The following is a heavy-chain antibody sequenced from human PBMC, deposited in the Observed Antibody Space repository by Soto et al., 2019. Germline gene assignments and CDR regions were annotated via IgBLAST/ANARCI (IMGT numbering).Heavy chain of an antibody. J-gene: IGHJ4*02. V-gene: IGHV1-69*13. CDR3: AKASLFDYDILTGYYAY. CDR1: GGTFSSYA. Sequence: ASVKVSCKASGGTFSSYAISWVRQAPGQGLEWMGGIIPIFGTANYAQKFQGRVTITADESTSTAYMELNSLRAEDTAVYYCAKASLFDYDILTGYYAYWGQGTLVTVS. D-gene: IGHD3-9*01. CDR2: IIPIFGTA.